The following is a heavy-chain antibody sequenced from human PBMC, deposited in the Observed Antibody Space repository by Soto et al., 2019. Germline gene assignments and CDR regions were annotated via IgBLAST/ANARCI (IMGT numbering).Heavy chain of an antibody. V-gene: IGHV3-23*01. CDR1: GFTFSTYA. CDR2: LSANGGNT. Sequence: EEQLLESGGGLVQPGGSLRLSCVASGFTFSTYAMTWVRQAPGKGLEWVSTLSANGGNTFYTDSVKGRFAISRDNSKNTVYLELDGLRAEDTAVYYCAQDKNPHYGMEVWGQGTTVTVSS. CDR3: AQDKNPHYGMEV. J-gene: IGHJ6*02.